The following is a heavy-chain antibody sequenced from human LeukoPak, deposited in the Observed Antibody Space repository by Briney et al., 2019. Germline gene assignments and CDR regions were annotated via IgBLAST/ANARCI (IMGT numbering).Heavy chain of an antibody. CDR2: ISYDGSNK. D-gene: IGHD6-19*01. CDR1: GFTFSSYG. V-gene: IGHV3-30*18. CDR3: AKVSGSSGWFDAFDI. Sequence: PGGSLRLSCAASGFTFSSYGMHWVRQAPGKGLEWVAVISYDGSNKYYADSVKGRFTISRDNAKNSLYLQMNSLRAEDTALYYCAKVSGSSGWFDAFDIWGQGTMVTVSS. J-gene: IGHJ3*02.